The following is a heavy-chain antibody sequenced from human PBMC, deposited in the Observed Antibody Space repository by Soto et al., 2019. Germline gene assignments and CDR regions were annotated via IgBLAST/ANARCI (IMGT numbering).Heavy chain of an antibody. Sequence: QVQLVESGGGVVQPGRSLRLSCAASGFTFSSYGMHWVRQAPGKGLEWVAVISYVGSNKYYADSVKGRFTISRDNSKNTLYLQMNSLRSENTDEYYFSKYVGSVPGGGMDVWGQGTTVTVSS. V-gene: IGHV3-30*18. CDR2: ISYVGSNK. CDR3: SKYVGSVPGGGMDV. D-gene: IGHD6-19*01. J-gene: IGHJ6*02. CDR1: GFTFSSYG.